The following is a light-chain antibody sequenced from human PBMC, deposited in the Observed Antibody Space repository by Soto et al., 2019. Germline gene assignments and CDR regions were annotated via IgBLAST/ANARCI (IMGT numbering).Light chain of an antibody. CDR1: SSDVGAYNY. J-gene: IGLJ3*02. CDR3: SSFASSNTWV. CDR2: EVT. Sequence: QSALTQPPSASGSPGQSVTISCTGTSSDVGAYNYVSWYQQHAGKAPKLVIYEVTKRPSGVPDRFSGSKSANTASLTVFGLQAEAEADYYCSSFASSNTWVFGGGTKLTVL. V-gene: IGLV2-8*01.